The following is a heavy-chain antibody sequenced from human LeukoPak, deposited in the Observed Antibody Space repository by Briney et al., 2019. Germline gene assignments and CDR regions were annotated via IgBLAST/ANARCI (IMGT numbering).Heavy chain of an antibody. CDR1: GFTFSSYA. D-gene: IGHD6-13*01. CDR3: AKEKGYSSGWYFGGLAWFDP. CDR2: ISGSGGST. V-gene: IGHV3-23*01. J-gene: IGHJ5*02. Sequence: GGSLRLSCAASGFTFSSYAMSWVRQAPGKGLEWVSAISGSGGSTYYADSVKGRFTISRDNSKNTLYLQMNSLRAEDTAVYYCAKEKGYSSGWYFGGLAWFDPWGQGTLVTVSS.